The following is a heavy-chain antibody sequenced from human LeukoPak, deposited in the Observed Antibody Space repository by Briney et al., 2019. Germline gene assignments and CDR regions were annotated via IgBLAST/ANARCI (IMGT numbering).Heavy chain of an antibody. D-gene: IGHD6-13*01. Sequence: ASVKVSCKASGYTFTGYYMHWVRQAPGQGLEWMGWINPNSGGTNYAQKFQGRVTMTRDTSISTAYMELSRLRSDDTAVYYCARGGRRITAAGQFDYWDQGTLVTVSS. V-gene: IGHV1-2*02. CDR3: ARGGRRITAAGQFDY. J-gene: IGHJ4*02. CDR1: GYTFTGYY. CDR2: INPNSGGT.